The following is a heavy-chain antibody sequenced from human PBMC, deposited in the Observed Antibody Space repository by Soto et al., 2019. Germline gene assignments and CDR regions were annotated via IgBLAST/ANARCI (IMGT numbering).Heavy chain of an antibody. J-gene: IGHJ6*02. Sequence: QGQLEQSGAEVRKPGSSVKVSCKASGGSFSSYAISWVRQAPGQGLEWMGGIVPVLGTSHSAQKFQGRVTFSKDDSTTTAYMELSSLRSEDTAVYYCARDSPGGGYYYGMDVWGQGTTVTVSS. D-gene: IGHD3-16*01. V-gene: IGHV1-69*01. CDR3: ARDSPGGGYYYGMDV. CDR2: IVPVLGTS. CDR1: GGSFSSYA.